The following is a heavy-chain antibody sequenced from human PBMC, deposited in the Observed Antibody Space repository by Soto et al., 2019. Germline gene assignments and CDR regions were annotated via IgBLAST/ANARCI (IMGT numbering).Heavy chain of an antibody. D-gene: IGHD5-18*01. CDR2: IIPIFGTA. V-gene: IGHV1-69*13. CDR1: GGTFSSYA. J-gene: IGHJ5*02. Sequence: AASVKVSCKASGGTFSSYAISWVRQAPGQGLEWMGGIIPIFGTANYAQKFQGRVTITADESTSTAYMELSSLRSEDTAVYYCARDFLGYSYGLSNWFDPWGQGTLVTVSS. CDR3: ARDFLGYSYGLSNWFDP.